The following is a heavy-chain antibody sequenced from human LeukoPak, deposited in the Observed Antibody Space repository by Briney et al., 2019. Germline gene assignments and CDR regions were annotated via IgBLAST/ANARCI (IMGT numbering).Heavy chain of an antibody. V-gene: IGHV3-66*01. CDR2: IHSGGST. D-gene: IGHD2-15*01. Sequence: GGSLRLSCAASGFAVSSNYMTWVRQAPGKGLEWVSNIHSGGSTYYADSVQGRFTISRDNSKNTLYLHMNSLRDEDTAVYYCATYSHAFDIWGQGTVVTVSS. CDR3: ATYSHAFDI. CDR1: GFAVSSNY. J-gene: IGHJ3*02.